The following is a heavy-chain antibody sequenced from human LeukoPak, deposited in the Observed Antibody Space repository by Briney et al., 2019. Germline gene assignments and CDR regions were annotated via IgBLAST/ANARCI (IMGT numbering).Heavy chain of an antibody. J-gene: IGHJ5*02. CDR3: ARAVPAAIYWFDP. CDR1: GGSISSGDYY. CDR2: IYYSGST. V-gene: IGHV4-30-4*01. Sequence: SQTLSLTCTVSGGSISSGDYYWSWIRQPPGKGLEWIGYIYYSGSTYYNPSLKSRVTISVDTSKNQFSLKVSSVTAADTAVYYCARAVPAAIYWFDPWGQGTLVTVSS. D-gene: IGHD2-2*01.